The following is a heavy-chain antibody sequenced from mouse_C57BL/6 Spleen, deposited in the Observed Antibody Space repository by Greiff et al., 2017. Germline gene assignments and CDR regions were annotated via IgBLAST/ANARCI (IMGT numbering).Heavy chain of an antibody. V-gene: IGHV1-15*01. CDR2: IDPETGGT. J-gene: IGHJ4*01. CDR1: GYTFTDYE. D-gene: IGHD2-4*01. Sequence: VQLQQSGAELVRPGASVTLSCKASGYTFTDYEMHWVKQTPVHGLEWIGAIDPETGGTAYNQKFKGKAILTADKSSSTAYMELRSLTSEDSAVYFCTIGGLPYAMDCWGQGTSVTVSS. CDR3: TIGGLPYAMDC.